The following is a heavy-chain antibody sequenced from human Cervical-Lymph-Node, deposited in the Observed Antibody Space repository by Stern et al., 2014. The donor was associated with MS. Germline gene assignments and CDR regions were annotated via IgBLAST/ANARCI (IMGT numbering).Heavy chain of an antibody. CDR2: IYYSGST. J-gene: IGHJ4*02. Sequence: QVQLQESGPGLVKPSQTLSLTCTFSGGSISSGGYYWSWIRQHPGKGLEWIGYIYYSGSTYYNPSLKSLVTISVDTSKNQFSLKLSSVTAADTAVYYCARMYSGLYYYFDYWGQGTLVTVSS. CDR1: GGSISSGGYY. D-gene: IGHD1-26*01. CDR3: ARMYSGLYYYFDY. V-gene: IGHV4-31*01.